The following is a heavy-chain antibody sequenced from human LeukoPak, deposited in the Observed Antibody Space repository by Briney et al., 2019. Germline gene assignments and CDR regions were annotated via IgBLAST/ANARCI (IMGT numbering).Heavy chain of an antibody. CDR1: GFPFSSYS. J-gene: IGHJ6*02. CDR3: ASSVVRGVYYYYGMDV. D-gene: IGHD3-10*01. CDR2: IWYDGSNK. Sequence: GGSLRLSCAASGFPFSSYSMNWVRQAPGKGLEWVAVIWYDGSNKYYADSVKGRFTISRDNSKNTLYLQMNSLRAEDTAVYYCASSVVRGVYYYYGMDVWGQGTTVTVSS. V-gene: IGHV3-33*08.